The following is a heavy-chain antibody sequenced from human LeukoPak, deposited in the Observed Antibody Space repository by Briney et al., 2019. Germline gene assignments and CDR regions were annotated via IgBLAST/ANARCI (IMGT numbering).Heavy chain of an antibody. CDR1: GFIFSSYG. V-gene: IGHV3-30*18. Sequence: GRSLRLSCAASGFIFSSYGMHWVRQAPGKGLEWVAVMSYDGSNKHYADSVKGRFTISRDNSKNTLYLQMHSLRAEDTAVYYCAKDEREVGATTELVDSWGQGTLGTVSS. CDR2: MSYDGSNK. D-gene: IGHD1-26*01. CDR3: AKDEREVGATTELVDS. J-gene: IGHJ4*02.